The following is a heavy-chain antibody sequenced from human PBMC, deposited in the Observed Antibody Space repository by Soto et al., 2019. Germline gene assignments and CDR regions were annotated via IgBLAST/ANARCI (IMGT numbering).Heavy chain of an antibody. Sequence: QVHLVQSGAEVKKPGSSVKVSCKASGGTFSTYTLIWVRQAPGQGLEWMGRIIPFLSITNSAQKFQDRFTTTADKSTSTAYVELSSLRSDDTAIYYCTFASWSAVTFAIWCQGTKVTVSS. CDR3: TFASWSAVTFAI. V-gene: IGHV1-69*02. CDR2: IIPFLSIT. CDR1: GGTFSTYT. D-gene: IGHD6-13*01. J-gene: IGHJ3*02.